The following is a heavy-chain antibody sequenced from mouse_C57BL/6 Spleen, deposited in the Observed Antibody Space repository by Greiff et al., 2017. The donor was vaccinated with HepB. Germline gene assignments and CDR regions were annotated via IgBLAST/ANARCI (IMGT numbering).Heavy chain of an antibody. CDR3: AIWESWFPGYY. D-gene: IGHD2-2*01. V-gene: IGHV1-74*01. J-gene: IGHJ2*01. CDR2: IHPSDSDT. Sequence: VQLQQPGAELVKPGASVKVSCRASGYTFTSYWMHWVKQRPGRGLEWIGLIHPSDSDTNYNQKFKGKATLTVDKSSSTAYMQLSSLTSEDSAVYYGAIWESWFPGYYWGQGTTLTVSS. CDR1: GYTFTSYW.